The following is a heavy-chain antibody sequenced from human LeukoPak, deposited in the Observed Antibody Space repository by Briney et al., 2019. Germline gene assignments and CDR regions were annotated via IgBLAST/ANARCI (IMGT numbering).Heavy chain of an antibody. CDR2: ISYDGSNK. CDR1: GFTFSSYG. Sequence: GGSLRLSCAASGFTFSSYGMHWVRQAPGKGLEWVAVISYDGSNKYYADSVKGRFTISRDNSKNTLYLQMNSLRAEDTAVYYCARDRMRNSSSGWYFNDYWGQGTLVTVSP. J-gene: IGHJ4*02. CDR3: ARDRMRNSSSGWYFNDY. D-gene: IGHD6-19*01. V-gene: IGHV3-30*03.